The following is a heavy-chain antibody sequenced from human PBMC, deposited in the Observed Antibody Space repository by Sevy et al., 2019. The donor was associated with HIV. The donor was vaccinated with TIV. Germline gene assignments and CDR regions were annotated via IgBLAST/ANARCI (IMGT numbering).Heavy chain of an antibody. Sequence: GGSLRLSCTASGFTFTDYVMNWVRQAPGRGLEWVSSIGGSGGSTHYADSLKGRFTISGYNSKNTLYLQMNSLRAEDTAVYYCATDRISDWFFDSWGQGTLVTVSS. CDR1: GFTFTDYV. CDR2: IGGSGGST. CDR3: ATDRISDWFFDS. J-gene: IGHJ4*02. V-gene: IGHV3-23*01. D-gene: IGHD3-9*01.